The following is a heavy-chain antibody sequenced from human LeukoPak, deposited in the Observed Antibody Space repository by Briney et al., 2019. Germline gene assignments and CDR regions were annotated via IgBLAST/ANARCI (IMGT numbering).Heavy chain of an antibody. J-gene: IGHJ4*02. Sequence: ASETLSLTCAVSGGSISSSNWWSWVRQPPGKGLEWIGEIYHSGSTNYNPSLKSRVTISVDTSKNQFSLKLSSVTAADTAVYYCARRGYYYDSSGYYWDYYFDYWGQGTLVTVSS. CDR2: IYHSGST. CDR3: ARRGYYYDSSGYYWDYYFDY. D-gene: IGHD3-22*01. CDR1: GGSISSSNW. V-gene: IGHV4-4*02.